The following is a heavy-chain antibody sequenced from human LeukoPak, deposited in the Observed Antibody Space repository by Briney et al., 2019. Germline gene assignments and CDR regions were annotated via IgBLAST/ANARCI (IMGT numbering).Heavy chain of an antibody. CDR2: ISGSGEST. CDR1: GFTFTSYA. D-gene: IGHD3-22*01. Sequence: GGSLRLSCAASGFTFTSYAMSWVRQAPGKGLEWVSSISGSGESTYYADSVKGRFTISRDNSKNTLYLQMNSLRAEDTAVYSCAKYKLRVVDTLGAFDIWGQGTMVTVSS. V-gene: IGHV3-23*01. CDR3: AKYKLRVVDTLGAFDI. J-gene: IGHJ3*02.